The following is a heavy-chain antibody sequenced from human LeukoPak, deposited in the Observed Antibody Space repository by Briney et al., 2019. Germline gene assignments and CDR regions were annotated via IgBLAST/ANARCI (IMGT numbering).Heavy chain of an antibody. CDR2: INWNGGSR. Sequence: GGSLRLSCAASGFNFDEYGMTWVRQAPGKGLEWVSGINWNGGSRGYADSVKGRFTISRDNAKNSLYLQMNSLRAEDTALYYCAREDRYDAFDIWGQGTMVTVSS. CDR1: GFNFDEYG. V-gene: IGHV3-20*04. J-gene: IGHJ3*02. CDR3: AREDRYDAFDI.